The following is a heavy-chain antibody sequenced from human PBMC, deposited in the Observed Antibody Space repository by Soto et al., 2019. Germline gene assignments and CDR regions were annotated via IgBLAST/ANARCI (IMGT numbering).Heavy chain of an antibody. V-gene: IGHV2-5*02. CDR3: AHRRGVNGWNDGDFDY. D-gene: IGHD1-1*01. CDR2: AYWDDDN. J-gene: IGHJ4*02. CDR1: GFSLSTSGVG. Sequence: QITLQESGPTVVKPTQTLTLTCTFSGFSLSTSGVGVGWIRQPPGKALESLAFAYWDDDNRYSPFLRNRLTVTKDTSKNQVVLTMTNMDFVDTATYFCAHRRGVNGWNDGDFDYWGQGTLVTVSS.